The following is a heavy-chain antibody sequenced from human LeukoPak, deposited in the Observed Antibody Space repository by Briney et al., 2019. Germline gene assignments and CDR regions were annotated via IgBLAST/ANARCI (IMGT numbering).Heavy chain of an antibody. J-gene: IGHJ6*03. V-gene: IGHV4-4*07. CDR1: GGSISSYS. CDR2: IYTSGST. CDR3: ARDNQWEPTYYYYYYMDV. Sequence: SETLSLTCTVSGGSISSYSWSWIRQPAGKGLEWIGRIYTSGSTNYNPSLKSRVTMSVDTSKNQFSLKLSSVTAADTAVYYCARDNQWEPTYYYYYYMDVWGKGTTVTVSS. D-gene: IGHD1-26*01.